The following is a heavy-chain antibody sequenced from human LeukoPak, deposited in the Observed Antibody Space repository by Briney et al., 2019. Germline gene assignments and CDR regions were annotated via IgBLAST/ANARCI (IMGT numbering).Heavy chain of an antibody. Sequence: GASLRLSCTDSGFTFSMYWMSWVRQAPGKGLEWLASIKPDGSAAIYVDSMKGRFTISRDNAKNSLYLQMNSLTVEDTAVYYCATHSDWRFDFWGQGTLVTVSS. CDR3: ATHSDWRFDF. V-gene: IGHV3-7*01. J-gene: IGHJ4*02. D-gene: IGHD6-19*01. CDR2: IKPDGSAA. CDR1: GFTFSMYW.